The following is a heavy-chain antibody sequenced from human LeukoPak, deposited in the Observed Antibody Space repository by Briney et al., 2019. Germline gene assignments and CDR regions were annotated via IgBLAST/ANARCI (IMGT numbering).Heavy chain of an antibody. CDR2: IYYSGST. CDR1: GGSISSSGYY. D-gene: IGHD3-10*01. Sequence: KASETLSLTCTVSGGSISSSGYYWGWIRQPPGKGLEWIGSIYYSGSTYYNPSLKSRVTISVDTSKNQFSLKLSSVTAADTAVYYCARYDGSGSYYNFDYWGQGTLVTVSS. CDR3: ARYDGSGSYYNFDY. V-gene: IGHV4-39*07. J-gene: IGHJ4*02.